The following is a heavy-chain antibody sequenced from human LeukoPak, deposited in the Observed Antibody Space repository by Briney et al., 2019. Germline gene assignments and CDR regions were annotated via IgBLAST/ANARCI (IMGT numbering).Heavy chain of an antibody. D-gene: IGHD6-19*01. V-gene: IGHV4-59*01. J-gene: IGHJ4*02. CDR2: IYYSGST. Sequence: SETLSLTCTVSGGSISSYYWSWIRQPPGKGLEWIGYIYYSGSTNYNPSLKSRVTISVDTSKNQFSLKLSSVTAADTAVYYCARGVAVAGTLEDFDYWGQGTLVTVSS. CDR3: ARGVAVAGTLEDFDY. CDR1: GGSISSYY.